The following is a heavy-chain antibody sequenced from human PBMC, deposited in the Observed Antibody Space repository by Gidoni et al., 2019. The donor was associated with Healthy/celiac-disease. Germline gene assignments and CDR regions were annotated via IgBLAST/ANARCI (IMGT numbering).Heavy chain of an antibody. Sequence: QVQLVESGGGVVPPGRSLRPSCAASGFTFSSYGMHWVRQAPGKGLEWVAVIWYDGSNKYYADSVKGRFTISRDNSKNTLYLQMNSLRAEDTAVYYCARDTEGMDVWGQGTTVTVSS. CDR2: IWYDGSNK. J-gene: IGHJ6*02. V-gene: IGHV3-33*01. CDR3: ARDTEGMDV. D-gene: IGHD2-8*02. CDR1: GFTFSSYG.